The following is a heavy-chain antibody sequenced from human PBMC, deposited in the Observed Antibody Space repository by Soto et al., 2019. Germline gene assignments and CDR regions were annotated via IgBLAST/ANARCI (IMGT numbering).Heavy chain of an antibody. CDR2: ISMSGSYK. D-gene: IGHD2-8*01. J-gene: IGHJ4*02. Sequence: GGSLRLSWVGSDFSLSGFYMSWVRQAPGKGLEWLSFISMSGSYKTYAASVEGRFTISRDNVKNILYLQMDSLRGEDTAVYYCASRGHCSNGQCHPFDYWGQGTQVTVSS. CDR1: DFSLSGFY. CDR3: ASRGHCSNGQCHPFDY. V-gene: IGHV3-11*06.